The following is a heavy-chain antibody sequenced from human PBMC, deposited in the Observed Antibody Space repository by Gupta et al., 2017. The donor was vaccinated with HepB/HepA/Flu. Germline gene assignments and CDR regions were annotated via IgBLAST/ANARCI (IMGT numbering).Heavy chain of an antibody. CDR1: GFTFSSYG. Sequence: QVQLVESGGGVVQPGRSLRLSCAASGFTFSSYGMHWVRQAPGKGLEWVAVIWYDGSNKYYADSVKGRFTISRDNSKNTLYLQMNSLRAEDTAVYYCARAVDSSGYSDWGQGTLVTVAS. CDR2: IWYDGSNK. J-gene: IGHJ4*02. CDR3: ARAVDSSGYSD. D-gene: IGHD3-22*01. V-gene: IGHV3-33*01.